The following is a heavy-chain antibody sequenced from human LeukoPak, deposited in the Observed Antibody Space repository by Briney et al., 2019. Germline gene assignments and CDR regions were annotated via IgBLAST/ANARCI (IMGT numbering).Heavy chain of an antibody. J-gene: IGHJ6*02. CDR2: ISSSSSYI. Sequence: PGRSLRLSCAASGFTFSSYSMNWVRQAPGKGLEWVSSISSSSSYIYYADSVKGRFTISRDNAKNSLYLQMNSLRAEDTAVYYCARDPTVAGTYYYGMDVWGQGTTVTVSS. D-gene: IGHD6-13*01. V-gene: IGHV3-21*01. CDR1: GFTFSSYS. CDR3: ARDPTVAGTYYYGMDV.